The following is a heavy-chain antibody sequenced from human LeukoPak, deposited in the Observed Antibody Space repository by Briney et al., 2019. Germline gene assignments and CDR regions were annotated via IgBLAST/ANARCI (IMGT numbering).Heavy chain of an antibody. J-gene: IGHJ6*03. CDR2: INTHNGDT. CDR3: ARDGYRLSGYFYYMDV. Sequence: GASVNVSCKASGYTFASFGITWVRQAPGQGLEWMGWINTHNGDTNYAQKLQGGVTMTTDTSTSTAYMELRSLRSDDTAVYYCARDGYRLSGYFYYMDVWGKGTTVTVSS. D-gene: IGHD2-2*03. CDR1: GYTFASFG. V-gene: IGHV1-18*01.